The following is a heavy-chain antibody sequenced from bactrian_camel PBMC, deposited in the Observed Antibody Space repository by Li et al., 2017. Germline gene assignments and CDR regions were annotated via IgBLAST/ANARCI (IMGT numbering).Heavy chain of an antibody. J-gene: IGHJ6*01. Sequence: VQLVESGGGSVQAGGSMTLSCGGSGCIVTSNCVGWYRQIPDKEREGVAAVHMGGGSTYIADSVKGRFTISRDKAKNEVYLQMDSLKPEDTAMYYCAAGYMPGWGYPEPKSADFAGWGQGTQVTVS. CDR2: VHMGGGST. V-gene: IGHV3S54*01. CDR1: GCIVTSNC. D-gene: IGHD5*01. CDR3: AAGYMPGWGYPEPKSADFAG.